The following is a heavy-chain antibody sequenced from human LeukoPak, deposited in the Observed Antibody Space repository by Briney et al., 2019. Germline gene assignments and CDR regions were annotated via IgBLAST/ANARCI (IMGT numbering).Heavy chain of an antibody. CDR2: IGGSDGST. CDR1: GFTFSSNA. CDR3: AKDRGVTAVYYMDV. D-gene: IGHD2-21*02. V-gene: IGHV3-23*01. Sequence: PGGSLRLSCAASGFTFSSNAMSWVRQAPGKGLEWVSAIGGSDGSTYYADSVKGRFTISRDNSKNTLYLQMNSLRAEDTAVYYCAKDRGVTAVYYMDVWGKGTTVTVSS. J-gene: IGHJ6*03.